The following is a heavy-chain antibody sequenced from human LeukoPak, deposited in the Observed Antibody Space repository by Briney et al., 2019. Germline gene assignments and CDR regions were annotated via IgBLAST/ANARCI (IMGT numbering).Heavy chain of an antibody. CDR2: IIPIFGTA. Sequence: ASVKVSCKASGGTFSSYAISWVRQAPGQGLEWRGGIIPIFGTANYAQKFQGRVTITADESTSTAYMELSSLRSEDTAVYYCARAQLRYFDWLLSRVFGTFDIWGQGTMVTVSS. J-gene: IGHJ3*02. V-gene: IGHV1-69*13. CDR1: GGTFSSYA. CDR3: ARAQLRYFDWLLSRVFGTFDI. D-gene: IGHD3-9*01.